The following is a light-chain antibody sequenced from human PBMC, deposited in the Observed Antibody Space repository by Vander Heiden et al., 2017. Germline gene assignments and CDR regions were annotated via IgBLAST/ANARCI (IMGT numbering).Light chain of an antibody. Sequence: QSVLTQPPSASGTPGQRVAISCSGRSSNIGSNTVNWYQQLPGTAPKLLVYTNTQRPSGVPDRFSGSKSGTSASLAISRLQSEDEADYYCSAWDDSLNSWVFGGGTKLTVL. CDR3: SAWDDSLNSWV. CDR2: TNT. V-gene: IGLV1-44*01. J-gene: IGLJ3*02. CDR1: SSNIGSNT.